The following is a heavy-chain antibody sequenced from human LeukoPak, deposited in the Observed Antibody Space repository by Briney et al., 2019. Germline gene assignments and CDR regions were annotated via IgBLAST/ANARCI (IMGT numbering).Heavy chain of an antibody. D-gene: IGHD3-22*01. Sequence: GGSLRLSCAASGFTFSSYWMHWVRQAPGKGLVWVSRINSDGSSTSYADSVKGRFTISRDNAKNTLYLQMNSLRAEDTAVYYCARDPQTYYYDSSGSRFDPWGQGTLVTVSS. CDR3: ARDPQTYYYDSSGSRFDP. J-gene: IGHJ5*02. CDR2: INSDGSST. V-gene: IGHV3-74*01. CDR1: GFTFSSYW.